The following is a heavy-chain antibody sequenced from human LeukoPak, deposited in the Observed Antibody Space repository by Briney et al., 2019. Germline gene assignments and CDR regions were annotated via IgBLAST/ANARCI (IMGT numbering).Heavy chain of an antibody. CDR3: VKTFQYSSNWYDY. D-gene: IGHD6-6*01. V-gene: IGHV3-23*01. CDR2: ISAGGGGT. J-gene: IGHJ5*01. CDR1: GFTFSSSA. Sequence: PGGSLRLSCAASGFTFSSSAMSWVRQAPGKGLEWVSSISAGGGGTSYADSVKGRITISRDNSKNTVYLQMNSLRAEDTAVYFCVKTFQYSSNWYDYWGQGTLVTVSS.